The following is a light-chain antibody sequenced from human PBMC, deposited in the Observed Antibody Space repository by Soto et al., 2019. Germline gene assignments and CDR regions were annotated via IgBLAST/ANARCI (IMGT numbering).Light chain of an antibody. CDR3: QQYYSYPRT. Sequence: DVQMTQSPSSLSASVGDTVTITCRASQSISTWLAWYQQKPNKAPKSLISGASNLQSGVPSRFSGSGSGTDFTLTISCLQSEDFATYYCQQYYSYPRTFGQGGKVDI. J-gene: IGKJ1*01. CDR2: GAS. CDR1: QSISTW. V-gene: IGKV1D-16*01.